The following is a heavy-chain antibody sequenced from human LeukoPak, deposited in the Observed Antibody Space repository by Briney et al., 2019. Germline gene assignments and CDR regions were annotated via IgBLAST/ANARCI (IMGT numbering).Heavy chain of an antibody. CDR2: TSYEGSNK. V-gene: IGHV3-30-3*01. CDR1: GFTFSRYA. J-gene: IGHJ4*02. Sequence: GRSLRLSCAASGFTFSRYAMHWARQAPGKGLEWVAVTSYEGSNKEFADSVKGRFTISRDNSKNTLYLGMNSLRADDTAVYYCARDGGWLQFFDYWGQGTLVTVST. D-gene: IGHD5-24*01. CDR3: ARDGGWLQFFDY.